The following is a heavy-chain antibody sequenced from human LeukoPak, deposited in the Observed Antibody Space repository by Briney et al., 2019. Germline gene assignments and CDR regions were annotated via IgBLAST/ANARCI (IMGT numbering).Heavy chain of an antibody. V-gene: IGHV3-23*01. D-gene: IGHD6-13*01. CDR3: AKGHRLAAAGTMSFDP. CDR2: ISCSGGST. CDR1: GFTFSSYA. Sequence: PGGSPRLSCAASGFTFSSYAMSWVRQAPGKGLEWVSAISCSGGSTYYADSVKGRFTISRDNSKNTLYLQMNSLRAEDTAVYYCAKGHRLAAAGTMSFDPWGQGTLVTVSS. J-gene: IGHJ5*02.